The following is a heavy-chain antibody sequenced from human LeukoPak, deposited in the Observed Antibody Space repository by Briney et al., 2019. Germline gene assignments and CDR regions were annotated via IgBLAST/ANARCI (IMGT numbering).Heavy chain of an antibody. V-gene: IGHV3-33*01. CDR2: IWYDGSDK. CDR1: GFTFSSYG. D-gene: IGHD2-15*01. J-gene: IGHJ4*02. Sequence: PGGSLRLSCAASGFTFSSYGMHWVRRAPGKGLEGVGVIWYDGSDKYYADSVKGRFTISRDNSKNTLYLQMNSLRAEDTAVYYCARDGCSGGSCYGIDYWGQGTLVTVSS. CDR3: ARDGCSGGSCYGIDY.